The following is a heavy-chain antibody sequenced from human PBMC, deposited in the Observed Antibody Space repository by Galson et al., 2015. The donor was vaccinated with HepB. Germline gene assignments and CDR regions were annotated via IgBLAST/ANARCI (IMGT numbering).Heavy chain of an antibody. D-gene: IGHD3-22*01. V-gene: IGHV3-30-3*01. CDR3: VRDHPGDYYNSRGGFDI. Sequence: SLRLSCAASGFTFSSYAMHWVRQAPGKGLEWVAVISYDGSNKYYADSVKGRFTISRDNSKNTLYLQMNSLRAEDTAVYYCVRDHPGDYYNSRGGFDIWGQGTMVTVSS. CDR2: ISYDGSNK. J-gene: IGHJ3*02. CDR1: GFTFSSYA.